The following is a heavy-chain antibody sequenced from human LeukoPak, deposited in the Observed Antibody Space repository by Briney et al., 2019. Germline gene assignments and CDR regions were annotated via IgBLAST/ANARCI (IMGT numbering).Heavy chain of an antibody. D-gene: IGHD3-22*01. CDR1: GYTLTELS. Sequence: ASVKVSCKVSGYTLTELSIHWVRQAPGKGLEWMGGFDPEDGETIYAQKFEGRVTMTEDTSTDTAYMELSSLRSEDTAVYYCATGIRSGYYLYYYYGMDVWGQGTTVTVSS. V-gene: IGHV1-24*01. CDR3: ATGIRSGYYLYYYYGMDV. J-gene: IGHJ6*02. CDR2: FDPEDGET.